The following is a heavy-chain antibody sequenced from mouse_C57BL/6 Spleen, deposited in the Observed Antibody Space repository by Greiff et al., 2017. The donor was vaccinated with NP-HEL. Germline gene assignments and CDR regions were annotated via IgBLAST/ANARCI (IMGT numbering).Heavy chain of an antibody. CDR2: INPSSGYT. D-gene: IGHD1-1*01. CDR3: ATRSSSYFYYAMDY. V-gene: IGHV1-7*01. CDR1: GYTFTSYW. J-gene: IGHJ4*01. Sequence: QVHVKQSGAELAKPGASVKLSCKASGYTFTSYWMHWVKQRPGQGLEWIGYINPSSGYTKYNQKFKDKATLTADKSSSTAYMQLSSLTYEDSAVYYCATRSSSYFYYAMDYWGQGTSVTVSS.